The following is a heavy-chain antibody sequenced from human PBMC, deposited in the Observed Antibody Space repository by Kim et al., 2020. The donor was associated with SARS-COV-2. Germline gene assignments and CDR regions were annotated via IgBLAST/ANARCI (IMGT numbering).Heavy chain of an antibody. J-gene: IGHJ4*02. V-gene: IGHV3-23*01. D-gene: IGHD3-10*01. CDR3: AKVGDYYGSGSYYY. Sequence: ADSVKGRFTISRDNSKNTLYLQMNSLRAEDTAVYYCAKVGDYYGSGSYYYWGQGTLVTVSS.